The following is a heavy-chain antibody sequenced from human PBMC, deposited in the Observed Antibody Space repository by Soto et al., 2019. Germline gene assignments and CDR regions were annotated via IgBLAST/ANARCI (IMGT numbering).Heavy chain of an antibody. CDR2: INSDGSST. CDR1: GFTFSSYW. V-gene: IGHV3-74*01. Sequence: EVQLVESGGGLVQPGGSLRLSCAASGFTFSSYWMHWVRQAPGKGLVWVSRINSDGSSTSYADSVKGRFTISRDNAKNTRYLQMNSLRAEDTAVYYCARAQGGQWLGIDYWGQGTLVTVSS. D-gene: IGHD6-19*01. J-gene: IGHJ4*02. CDR3: ARAQGGQWLGIDY.